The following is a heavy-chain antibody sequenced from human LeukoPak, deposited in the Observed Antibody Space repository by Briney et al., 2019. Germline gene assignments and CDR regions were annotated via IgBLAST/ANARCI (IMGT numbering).Heavy chain of an antibody. J-gene: IGHJ4*02. D-gene: IGHD6-13*01. Sequence: PGGSLRLSCAASGFTFDDYAMHWVRQAPGKGLEWVSGISWNSGSIGYADSVKGRFTISRDNAKNSLYLQMNSLRAEDTALYYCAKAAAAGTGTATDFDYWGQGTLVTVSS. CDR2: ISWNSGSI. CDR1: GFTFDDYA. CDR3: AKAAAAGTGTATDFDY. V-gene: IGHV3-9*01.